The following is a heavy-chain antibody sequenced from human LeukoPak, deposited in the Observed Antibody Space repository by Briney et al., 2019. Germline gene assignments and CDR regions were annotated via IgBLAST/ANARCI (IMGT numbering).Heavy chain of an antibody. D-gene: IGHD6-19*01. CDR2: IYYSGST. J-gene: IGHJ5*02. Sequence: SETLSLTCTVSGGSISSGNYYWSWIRQHPGKGLEWIGYIYYSGSTYYNPSLESRVTILVDTSKNQFSLKLSSVTAADTAVYYCARGLGIAVAGYNWFDPWGQGTLVTVSS. CDR1: GGSISSGNYY. V-gene: IGHV4-31*03. CDR3: ARGLGIAVAGYNWFDP.